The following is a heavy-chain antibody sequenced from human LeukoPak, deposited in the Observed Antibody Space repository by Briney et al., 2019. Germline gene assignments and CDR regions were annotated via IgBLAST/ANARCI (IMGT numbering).Heavy chain of an antibody. CDR3: ARDRTVGNDAFDI. CDR1: GGSISSGSYY. J-gene: IGHJ3*02. CDR2: IYTSGST. D-gene: IGHD1-26*01. Sequence: SETLSLTCTVSGGSISSGSYYWSWIRQPAGKGLEWIGRIYTSGSTNYNPSLKSRVTISVDTSKNQFSLKLSSVTAADTAVYYCARDRTVGNDAFDIWGQGTMVTVSS. V-gene: IGHV4-61*02.